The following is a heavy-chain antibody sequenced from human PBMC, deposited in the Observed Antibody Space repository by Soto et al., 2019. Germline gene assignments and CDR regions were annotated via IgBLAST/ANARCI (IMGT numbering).Heavy chain of an antibody. CDR1: GFTFSSHA. CDR3: ARENVDIATTMLPYFDY. D-gene: IGHD5-12*01. V-gene: IGHV3-30*03. CDR2: VSYDGSNK. J-gene: IGHJ4*02. Sequence: GGSLRLSCAASGFTFSSHAMHWVRQAPGKGLEWVAVVSYDGSNKYYADSVKGRFTISRDNSKNTQYLQMKSLRVEDTAVYYCARENVDIATTMLPYFDYWGQGTVVTVSS.